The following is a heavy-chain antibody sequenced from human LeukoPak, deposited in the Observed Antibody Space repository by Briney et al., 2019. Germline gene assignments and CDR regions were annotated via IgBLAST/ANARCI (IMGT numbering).Heavy chain of an antibody. D-gene: IGHD2-15*01. Sequence: GGSLRLSCAASGFSFSFYRMDWVRQAPGKGLEWVSSISSSSSYIYYADSVKGRFTISRDNSKNTLYLQMNSLRAEDTAVYYCAKDPRPYIVVAKGPLDYWGQGTLVTVSS. CDR1: GFSFSFYR. V-gene: IGHV3-21*01. CDR2: ISSSSSYI. CDR3: AKDPRPYIVVAKGPLDY. J-gene: IGHJ4*02.